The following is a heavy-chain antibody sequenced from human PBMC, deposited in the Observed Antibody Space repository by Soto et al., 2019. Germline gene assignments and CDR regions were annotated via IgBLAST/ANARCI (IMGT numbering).Heavy chain of an antibody. CDR2: IYYSGST. V-gene: IGHV4-39*01. Sequence: QLQLQESGPGLVKPSETLSLTCTVSDGSVSSSNYYWGWIRQPPGKGLEWIGNIYYSGSTYYNPSLKGRLTISVDTSKNQFMLKVAFVTAAESAVYYCATLDCGGIFCYAGNPNYGLDVWGQGTTVSVSS. CDR3: ATLDCGGIFCYAGNPNYGLDV. D-gene: IGHD2-15*01. J-gene: IGHJ6*02. CDR1: DGSVSSSNYY.